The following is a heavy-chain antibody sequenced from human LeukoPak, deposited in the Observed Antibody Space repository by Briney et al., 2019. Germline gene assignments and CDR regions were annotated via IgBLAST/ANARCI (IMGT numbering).Heavy chain of an antibody. J-gene: IGHJ5*02. CDR2: IYPGDSDT. V-gene: IGHV5-51*01. D-gene: IGHD5-18*01. CDR1: GYSFTNYW. Sequence: GESLKISCKGSGYSFTNYWIGWVRQMPGKGPEWMGIIYPGDSDTRYSPSFQGQVTISADKSISTAYLQWSCLKASDTAMYYCARHLRLWQNWFDPWGQGTLVTVSS. CDR3: ARHLRLWQNWFDP.